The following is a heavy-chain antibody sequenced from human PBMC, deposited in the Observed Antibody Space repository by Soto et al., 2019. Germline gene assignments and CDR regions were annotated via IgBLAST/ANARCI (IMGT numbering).Heavy chain of an antibody. Sequence: PGGSLRLSCAASGFTFSSYDMHWVRQATGKGLEWVSAIGTAGDTYYPGSVKGRFTISRENAKNSLYLQMNSLRAEDTAVYYCARGAYCSGGSCYYQPWCFELWGRGTLVTVS. V-gene: IGHV3-13*01. D-gene: IGHD2-15*01. CDR3: ARGAYCSGGSCYYQPWCFEL. CDR1: GFTFSSYD. J-gene: IGHJ2*01. CDR2: IGTAGDT.